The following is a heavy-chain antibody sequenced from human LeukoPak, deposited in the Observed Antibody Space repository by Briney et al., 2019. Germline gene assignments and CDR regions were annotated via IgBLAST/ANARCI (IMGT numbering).Heavy chain of an antibody. V-gene: IGHV3-7*03. D-gene: IGHD5-24*01. Sequence: GGSLRLSCAASGLTFSTYWMTWVRQAPGKGLEWVAIIKPDGSENYYVDSVKGRFTISRDNAENSLFLQMNGLRPEDTAVFYCARGQYTDGLSYWGQGTLVTVSS. CDR1: GLTFSTYW. J-gene: IGHJ4*02. CDR3: ARGQYTDGLSY. CDR2: IKPDGSEN.